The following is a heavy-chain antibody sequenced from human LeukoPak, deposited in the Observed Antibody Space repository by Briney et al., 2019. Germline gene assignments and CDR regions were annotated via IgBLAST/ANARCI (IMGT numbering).Heavy chain of an antibody. V-gene: IGHV4-34*01. J-gene: IGHJ3*02. Sequence: SETLSLTCAVYGGSFSGYYWSWIHQPPGKGLEWNGEIKHSGSTNYNPSLKSRVRISLDTSQNQFSLKLSSVTAADTAVYYCARGRESTYYDYVWGSYRYTAFDIWGQGTMVTVSS. CDR2: IKHSGST. D-gene: IGHD3-16*02. CDR3: ARGRESTYYDYVWGSYRYTAFDI. CDR1: GGSFSGYY.